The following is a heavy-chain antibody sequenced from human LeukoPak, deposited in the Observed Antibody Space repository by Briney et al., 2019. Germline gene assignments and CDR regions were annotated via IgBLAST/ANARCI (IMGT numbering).Heavy chain of an antibody. V-gene: IGHV3-23*01. CDR2: ISGSGGST. Sequence: PGGSLRLSCAASGFTFSDYYMSWIRQAPGKGLEWVSAISGSGGSTYYADSVKGRFTISRDNSKNTLYLQMNSLRAEDTAVYYCAKVEAIGYYDILTGYSYYFDYWGQGTLVTVSS. J-gene: IGHJ4*02. CDR1: GFTFSDYY. CDR3: AKVEAIGYYDILTGYSYYFDY. D-gene: IGHD3-9*01.